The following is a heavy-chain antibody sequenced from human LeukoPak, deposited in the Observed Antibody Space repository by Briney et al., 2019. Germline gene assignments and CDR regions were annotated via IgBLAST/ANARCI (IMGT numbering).Heavy chain of an antibody. CDR2: IYYSGNT. Sequence: SETLSLTCTVSDGSISNSSFYWGWIRQPPGKGLEWIGNIYYSGNTYYNSSLKSRVTISVGTSKNQFSLKLSSVTAADTAVYYCARTPRAFDIWGQGTMVTVSS. CDR3: ARTPRAFDI. J-gene: IGHJ3*02. V-gene: IGHV4-39*07. CDR1: DGSISNSSFY.